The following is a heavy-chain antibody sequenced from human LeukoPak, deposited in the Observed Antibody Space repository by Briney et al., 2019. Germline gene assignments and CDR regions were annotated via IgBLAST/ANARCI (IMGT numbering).Heavy chain of an antibody. CDR3: AKHGYYYYYNMDV. J-gene: IGHJ6*04. Sequence: GSLRLSCAASGFTLSSNPMSWFRQPPGKGLKWFSGISGSGGSTYYADSVKGRFTISRDNSKNTLYLQMNSLRAEDTAVYFCAKHGYYYYYNMDVWGKGTTVTVSS. CDR1: GFTLSSNP. CDR2: ISGSGGST. V-gene: IGHV3-23*01.